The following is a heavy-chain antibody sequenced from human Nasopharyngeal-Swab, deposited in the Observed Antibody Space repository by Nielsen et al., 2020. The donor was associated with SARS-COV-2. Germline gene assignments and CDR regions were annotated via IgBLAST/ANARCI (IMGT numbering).Heavy chain of an antibody. V-gene: IGHV3-23*01. Sequence: GGSLRLSCAASGFTFSSYAMSWVRQAPGKGLERVSAISGSGGGTYYADSVKGRFTISRDNSKNTLNLQMNSLRAEDTAVYYCAKVAYSSGWSFDYWGQGTLVTVSS. CDR3: AKVAYSSGWSFDY. J-gene: IGHJ4*02. CDR1: GFTFSSYA. D-gene: IGHD6-19*01. CDR2: ISGSGGGT.